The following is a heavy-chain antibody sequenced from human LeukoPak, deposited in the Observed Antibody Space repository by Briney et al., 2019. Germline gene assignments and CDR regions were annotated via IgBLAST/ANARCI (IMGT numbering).Heavy chain of an antibody. D-gene: IGHD3-9*01. J-gene: IGHJ6*03. Sequence: SETLSLTCSVSGGSISGYYWSWIRQPPGKGLECIGYIYYSGSTNYNPSLKSRVTISVDTSKNQFSLKLSSVTAADTAVYYCARASGLRYYMDVWGKGTTVTISS. CDR2: IYYSGST. V-gene: IGHV4-59*01. CDR3: ARASGLRYYMDV. CDR1: GGSISGYY.